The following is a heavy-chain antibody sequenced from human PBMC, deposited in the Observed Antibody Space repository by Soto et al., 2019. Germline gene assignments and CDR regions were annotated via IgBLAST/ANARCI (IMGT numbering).Heavy chain of an antibody. J-gene: IGHJ6*02. CDR3: AREGAVAGMIGYYYYGMDV. Sequence: QVQLVQSGAEVKKPGASVKVSCKASGYTFTSYDINWVRQATGQGLEWMGWMNPNSGNTGYAQKFQGRVTMTRNTSISTAYMELSSLRSEDTAVYYCAREGAVAGMIGYYYYGMDVWGQGTTVTVSS. V-gene: IGHV1-8*01. D-gene: IGHD6-19*01. CDR1: GYTFTSYD. CDR2: MNPNSGNT.